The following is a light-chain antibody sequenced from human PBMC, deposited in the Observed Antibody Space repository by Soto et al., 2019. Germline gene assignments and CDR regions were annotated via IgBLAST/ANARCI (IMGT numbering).Light chain of an antibody. CDR2: GAS. CDR1: QSVSSN. J-gene: IGKJ1*01. V-gene: IGKV3-20*01. Sequence: EIVMTHSPVTLSVSPGERVTLSCRASQSVSSNLAWYQQKPGQAPRLLIYGASSRATGIPDRFSGSGSGTDFTLTISRLEPEDFAVYYCQRYGSFGQGTKVDIK. CDR3: QRYGS.